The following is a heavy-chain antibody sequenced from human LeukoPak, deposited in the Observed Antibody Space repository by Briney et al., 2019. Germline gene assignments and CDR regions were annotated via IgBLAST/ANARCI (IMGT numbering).Heavy chain of an antibody. CDR3: ARYDFWSGYYLY. Sequence: SETLPLTCAVYGGSFSGYYWSWIRQPPGKGLEWIGEINHSGSTNYNPSLKSRVTISVDTSKNQFSLKLSSVTAANTAVYYCARYDFWSGYYLYWGQGTLVTVSS. CDR2: INHSGST. D-gene: IGHD3-3*01. V-gene: IGHV4-34*01. J-gene: IGHJ4*02. CDR1: GGSFSGYY.